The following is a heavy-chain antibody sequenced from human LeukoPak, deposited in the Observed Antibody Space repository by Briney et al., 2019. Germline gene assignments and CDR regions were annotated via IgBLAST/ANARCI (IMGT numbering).Heavy chain of an antibody. CDR3: AKSGGVSSGY. CDR1: GFTFSSYA. V-gene: IGHV3-30-3*02. Sequence: GRSLRLSCAASGFTFSSYAMHRVRQAPGKGLEWVAVISYDGSNKYYADSVKGRFTISRDNSKNTLYLQMNSLRAGDTAVYYCAKSGGVSSGYWGQGTLVTVSS. D-gene: IGHD3-16*01. J-gene: IGHJ4*02. CDR2: ISYDGSNK.